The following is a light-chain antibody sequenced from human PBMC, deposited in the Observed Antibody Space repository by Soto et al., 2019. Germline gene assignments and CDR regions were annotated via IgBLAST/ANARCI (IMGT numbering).Light chain of an antibody. J-gene: IGLJ1*01. V-gene: IGLV2-14*03. CDR2: DIN. CDR3: VSFTTKSSYV. CDR1: NSDVGAYIY. Sequence: QSVLTQPASVSGSPAQSITISCTGTNSDVGAYIYVSWYQQHPGKAPKLMVYDINNRPSGVSNRFSGSKSANTASLTISGLQADDEADYYCVSFTTKSSYVFGTGDQGHRP.